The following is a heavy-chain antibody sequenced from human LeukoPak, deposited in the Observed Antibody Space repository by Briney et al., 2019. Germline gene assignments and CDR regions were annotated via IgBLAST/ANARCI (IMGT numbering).Heavy chain of an antibody. CDR1: GVSISSYY. CDR3: AMSTLRFGELWWVDY. D-gene: IGHD3-10*01. J-gene: IGHJ4*02. CDR2: IYYIGST. V-gene: IGHV4-59*12. Sequence: SETLSLTCTVSGVSISSYYWSWIRQPPGKGLEWIGYIYYIGSTNYNPSLKSRVTISVDTSKNQFSLKLSSVTAADTAVYYCAMSTLRFGELWWVDYWGQGTLVTVSS.